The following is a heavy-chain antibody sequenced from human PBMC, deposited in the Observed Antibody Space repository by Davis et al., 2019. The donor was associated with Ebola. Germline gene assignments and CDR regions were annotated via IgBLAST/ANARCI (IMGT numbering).Heavy chain of an antibody. V-gene: IGHV3-9*01. Sequence: PGGSLRLSCAASGFTFSSYWMHWVRQAPGKGLVWVSGISWNSGSIGYADSVKGRFTISRDNAKNSLYLQMNSLRAEDTALYYCAKDNAPTSAAAYYYYYGMDVWGKGTTVTVSS. CDR2: ISWNSGSI. D-gene: IGHD6-13*01. J-gene: IGHJ6*04. CDR3: AKDNAPTSAAAYYYYYGMDV. CDR1: GFTFSSYW.